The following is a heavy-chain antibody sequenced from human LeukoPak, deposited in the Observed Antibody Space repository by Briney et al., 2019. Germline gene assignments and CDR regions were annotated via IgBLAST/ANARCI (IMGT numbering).Heavy chain of an antibody. CDR2: IYYSGST. CDR3: ARGERGYSYGYAFDI. Sequence: SETLSLTCTVSGGSISSYYWSWIRQPPGKGLEWIGYIYYSGSTRYNPSLKSRVTISVDTSKNQFSLKLSSVTAADTAVYYCARGERGYSYGYAFDIWGQGTMVTVSS. D-gene: IGHD5-18*01. CDR1: GGSISSYY. V-gene: IGHV4-59*08. J-gene: IGHJ3*02.